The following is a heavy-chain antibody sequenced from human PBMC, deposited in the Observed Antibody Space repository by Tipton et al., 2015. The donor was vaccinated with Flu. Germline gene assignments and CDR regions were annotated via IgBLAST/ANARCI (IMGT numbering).Heavy chain of an antibody. D-gene: IGHD3-22*01. Sequence: TLSLTCTVSGGSISSGSYYWSWIRQPAGKGLEWIGRIDTSGSTNYNPSLKSRVTISVDTSKNQFSLKLSSVTAADTAVYYCARGVIYYDSSGPITDALDIWCQGTMVTVSS. J-gene: IGHJ3*02. V-gene: IGHV4-61*02. CDR2: IDTSGST. CDR3: ARGVIYYDSSGPITDALDI. CDR1: GGSISSGSYY.